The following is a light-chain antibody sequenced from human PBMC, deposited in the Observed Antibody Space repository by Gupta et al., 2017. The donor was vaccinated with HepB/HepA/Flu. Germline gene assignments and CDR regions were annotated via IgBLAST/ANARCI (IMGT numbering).Light chain of an antibody. J-gene: IGLJ2*01. CDR2: VGTGGIVG. V-gene: IGLV9-49*01. CDR3: VADHGSGRHP. Sequence: QPVLTQPHSASASLGASVTLTCTLSIGYSNYKVDCSQQLPGKGPRLVMRVGTGGIVGSKGDGIPDRFSVLGSGLNRYLTIKHNQEEDESDYQCVADHGSGRHPFGGGTKLTVL. CDR1: IGYSNYK.